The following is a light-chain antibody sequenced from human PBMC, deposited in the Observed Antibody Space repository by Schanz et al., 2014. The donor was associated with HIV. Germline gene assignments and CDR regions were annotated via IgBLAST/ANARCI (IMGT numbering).Light chain of an antibody. Sequence: DIVMTQSPDSLAVSLGERATINCKSSQSVLYSSNNKNYLAWYQQKPGQPPKLLIYWASTRESGVPDRFIGSGSGTDFTLTIAGLQAEDVAVYYCQQYYRTPLTFGGGTKVEIK. CDR3: QQYYRTPLT. CDR1: QSVLYSSNNKNY. J-gene: IGKJ4*01. V-gene: IGKV4-1*01. CDR2: WAS.